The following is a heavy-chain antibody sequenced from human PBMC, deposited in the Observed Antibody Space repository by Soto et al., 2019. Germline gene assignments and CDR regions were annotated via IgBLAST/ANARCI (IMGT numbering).Heavy chain of an antibody. CDR2: IIPMFGTA. Sequence: QVQLVQSGAEVKKPGSSVKVSCKASGDTFSTYRITWVRQAPGQGLEWMGGIIPMFGTATYAQRFLGRVTITADEFTNTAYIELSSLTAEDTAVYYCAREDSAHDYHFWGQGTLVIVSS. D-gene: IGHD5-12*01. CDR3: AREDSAHDYHF. J-gene: IGHJ4*02. CDR1: GDTFSTYR. V-gene: IGHV1-69*12.